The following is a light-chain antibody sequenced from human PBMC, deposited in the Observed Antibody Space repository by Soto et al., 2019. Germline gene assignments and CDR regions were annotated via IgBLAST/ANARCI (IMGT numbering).Light chain of an antibody. J-gene: IGLJ3*02. V-gene: IGLV7-46*01. CDR2: DTN. CDR3: LLSYGGAFWV. Sequence: QSVVTQEPSLTVSPGGTVTLTCGSSTGAVTSGHYPYWFQQKPGQAPRTLIYDTNNKHSWTPARFSGSLLGDKAALTLSGAQPEDEAEYSCLLSYGGAFWVFGGGTKVTVL. CDR1: TGAVTSGHY.